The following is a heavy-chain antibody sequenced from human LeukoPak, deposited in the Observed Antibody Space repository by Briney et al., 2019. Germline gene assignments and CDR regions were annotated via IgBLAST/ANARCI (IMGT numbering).Heavy chain of an antibody. Sequence: ASVKVSYKASGYTFTGYYMHWVRQAPGQGLEWMGWINPNSGGTNYAQKFQGRVTMTRDTSISTAYMELSRLRSDDTAVYYCAKNPPNYYPPPWYYFDYWGQGTLVTVSS. J-gene: IGHJ4*02. D-gene: IGHD3-22*01. CDR2: INPNSGGT. CDR1: GYTFTGYY. CDR3: AKNPPNYYPPPWYYFDY. V-gene: IGHV1-2*02.